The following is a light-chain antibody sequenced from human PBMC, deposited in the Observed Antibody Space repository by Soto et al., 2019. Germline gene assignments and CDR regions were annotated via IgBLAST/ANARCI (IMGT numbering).Light chain of an antibody. CDR2: SAS. CDR3: QQSYSRPRA. J-gene: IGKJ1*01. Sequence: DIQMTQSPSSLSASVGDRITITCGASQSISTYVNWYQQKPGKAPNLLIYSASSLASGVPSRFSGSGSGTDFTLTIRSLQPEDFATYFCQQSYSRPRAFGQGTKVDIK. V-gene: IGKV1-39*01. CDR1: QSISTY.